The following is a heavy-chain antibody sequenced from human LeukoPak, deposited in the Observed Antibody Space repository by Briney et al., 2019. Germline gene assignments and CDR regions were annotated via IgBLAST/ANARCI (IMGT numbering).Heavy chain of an antibody. J-gene: IGHJ4*02. CDR3: ARVFPETQYCSSTSCYQGIDY. CDR1: GYTFTSYG. V-gene: IGHV1-18*01. CDR2: ISAYNGST. D-gene: IGHD2-2*01. Sequence: ASVKVSCKASGYTFTSYGISWVRQAPGQGLEWMGWISAYNGSTNYAQKLQGRVTMTTDTSTSTAYMELRSLRSDDTAVYYCARVFPETQYCSSTSCYQGIDYWGQGTLVTVSS.